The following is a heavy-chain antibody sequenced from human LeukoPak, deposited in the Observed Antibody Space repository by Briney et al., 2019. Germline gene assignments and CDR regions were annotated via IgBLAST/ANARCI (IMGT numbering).Heavy chain of an antibody. CDR3: ADYGVSGVRNNFY. CDR1: GLAFSIYA. Sequence: GGSLRLSCAASGLAFSIYAMSWVRQPPGKGLEWVSTISVASITFYADSVKGRFTISRDNSRNTVYLQMTSLRADDTAVYYCADYGVSGVRNNFYWGLGTLVTVSS. D-gene: IGHD3-3*01. V-gene: IGHV3-23*01. CDR2: ISVASIT. J-gene: IGHJ4*02.